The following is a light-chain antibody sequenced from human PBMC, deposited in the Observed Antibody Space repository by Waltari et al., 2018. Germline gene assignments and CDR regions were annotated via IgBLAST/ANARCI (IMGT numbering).Light chain of an antibody. Sequence: QSVLTQPPSASGTPGQRVTISCSGSSSNTGRNTAHWYQQPPGTAPKLLIYGNHQRPSGVPDRFSGSKSGTSGSLAISGLQSEDEADYYCAAWDDGLNGPGFGGGTKLTVL. V-gene: IGLV1-44*01. CDR2: GNH. CDR1: SSNTGRNT. CDR3: AAWDDGLNGPG. J-gene: IGLJ3*02.